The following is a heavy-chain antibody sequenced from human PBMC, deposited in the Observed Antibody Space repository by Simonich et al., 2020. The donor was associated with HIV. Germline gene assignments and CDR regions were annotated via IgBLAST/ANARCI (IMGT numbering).Heavy chain of an antibody. Sequence: EVQLVESGGGLVKPGGSLRLSGAASGFTFSSYSMNWVRQAQGKGLEWVSAISSSSSYIYYADSVKGRFTISRDNAKNSLYLQMNSLRAEDTAVYYCARDGRKGSSTSCSDYWGQGTLVTVSS. J-gene: IGHJ4*02. CDR2: ISSSSSYI. D-gene: IGHD2-2*01. V-gene: IGHV3-21*01. CDR1: GFTFSSYS. CDR3: ARDGRKGSSTSCSDY.